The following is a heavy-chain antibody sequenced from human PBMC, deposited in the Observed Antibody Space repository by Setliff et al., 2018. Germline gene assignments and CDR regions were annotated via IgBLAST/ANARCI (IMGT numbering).Heavy chain of an antibody. CDR1: GYTFTSYG. J-gene: IGHJ5*02. CDR2: ISAYNGNT. Sequence: ASVKVSCKASGYTFTSYGISWVRQAPGQGLEWMGWISAYNGNTNYAQKLQGRVTMTTDTSTSTAYMGLRSLRSDDTAVYYCARNEGGRSWRITMVRGVPDSWFDPWGQGTLVTVSS. CDR3: ARNEGGRSWRITMVRGVPDSWFDP. D-gene: IGHD3-10*01. V-gene: IGHV1-18*01.